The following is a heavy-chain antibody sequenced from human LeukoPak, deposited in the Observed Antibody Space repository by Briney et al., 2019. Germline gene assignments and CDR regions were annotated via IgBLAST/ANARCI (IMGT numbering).Heavy chain of an antibody. V-gene: IGHV3-33*06. J-gene: IGHJ5*02. CDR1: GFTFSSYG. Sequence: PGGSLRLSCAASGFTFSSYGMHWVRQAPGKRLEWVAVIWYDGSNKYYADSVKGRFTISRDNSKNTLYLQMNSLRAEDTAVYYCAKEYSSSSKYNWFDPWGQGTLVTVSS. CDR3: AKEYSSSSKYNWFDP. D-gene: IGHD6-6*01. CDR2: IWYDGSNK.